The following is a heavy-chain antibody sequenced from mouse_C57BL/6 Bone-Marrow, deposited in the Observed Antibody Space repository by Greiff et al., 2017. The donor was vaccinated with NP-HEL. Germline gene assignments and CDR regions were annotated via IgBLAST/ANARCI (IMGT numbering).Heavy chain of an antibody. D-gene: IGHD1-1*01. V-gene: IGHV8-12*01. CDR2: IYWDDDK. CDR3: ARKGGLLRSYFDV. J-gene: IGHJ1*03. CDR1: GFSLSTSGMG. Sequence: QVTLKECGPGILQSSQTLSLTCSFSGFSLSTSGMGVSWIRQPSGKGLEWLAHIYWDDDKRYNPSLKSRLTISKDTSRNQVFLKITSVDTADTATYYCARKGGLLRSYFDVWGTGTTVTVSS.